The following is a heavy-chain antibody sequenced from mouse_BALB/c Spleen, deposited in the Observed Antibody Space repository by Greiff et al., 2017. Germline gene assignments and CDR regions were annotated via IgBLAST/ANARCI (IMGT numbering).Heavy chain of an antibody. CDR1: GFSLTSYW. CDR2: IWAGGST. V-gene: IGHV2-9*02. Sequence: VQLVESGPGLVAPSQSLSITCTVSGFSLTSYWVHWVRQPPGKGLGWLGVIWAGGSTNFNSALMSRLSISKDNSKSQVFLKMNSLQTDDTAMYYCARVGNPRDWFAYWGQGTLVTVSA. D-gene: IGHD4-1*01. CDR3: ARVGNPRDWFAY. J-gene: IGHJ3*01.